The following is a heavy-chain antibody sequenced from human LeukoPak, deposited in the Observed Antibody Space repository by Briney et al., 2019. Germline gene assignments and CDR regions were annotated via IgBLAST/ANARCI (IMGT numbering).Heavy chain of an antibody. CDR3: AKESGKFNY. CDR1: GLNFDDSA. D-gene: IGHD3-10*01. CDR2: IRADGGST. J-gene: IGHJ4*02. Sequence: GGSLRLSCVASGLNFDDSAMHWVRHAPGKGLEWVSLIRADGGSTFSADSVKGRFSISRDNSKNSLYLQMNSLRSEDTAMYYCAKESGKFNYWGQGTLVAVSS. V-gene: IGHV3-43*02.